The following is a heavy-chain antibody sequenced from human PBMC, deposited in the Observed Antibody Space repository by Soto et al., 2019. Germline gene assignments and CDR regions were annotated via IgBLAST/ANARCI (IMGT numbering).Heavy chain of an antibody. J-gene: IGHJ6*03. CDR1: GGTFSSYT. Sequence: SVKVSCKASGGTFSSYTISWVRQAPGQGLEWMGRIIPILGIANYAQKFQGRVTITADKSTSTAYMELSSLRSEDTAVYYCARDMGEGAPFYYMDVWGKGTTVTVSS. CDR2: IIPILGIA. CDR3: ARDMGEGAPFYYMDV. D-gene: IGHD3-10*01. V-gene: IGHV1-69*04.